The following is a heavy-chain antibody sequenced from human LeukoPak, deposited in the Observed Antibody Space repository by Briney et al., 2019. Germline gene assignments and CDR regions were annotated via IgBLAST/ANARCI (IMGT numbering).Heavy chain of an antibody. J-gene: IGHJ3*02. V-gene: IGHV3-23*01. Sequence: GGPLRLSCAASGFSFSSFGMTWVRQAPGKGLEWVSTVSGGGGSTYYADSVKGRFTISRDNSKNTLYLQMNSLRAEDTAVYYCAKDPPSTARDAFDIWGQGPIDSVSS. CDR2: VSGGGGST. D-gene: IGHD2-21*02. CDR3: AKDPPSTARDAFDI. CDR1: GFSFSSFG.